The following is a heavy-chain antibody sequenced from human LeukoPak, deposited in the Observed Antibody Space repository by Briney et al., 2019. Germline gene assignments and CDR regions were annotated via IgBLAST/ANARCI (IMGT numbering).Heavy chain of an antibody. Sequence: GGSLRLSCAASGFTFSSYGMHWVRQAPGKGLEWVAVISYDGSNKYYANSVKGRFTISRDNSKNTLYLQMSSLRAGDTAVYYCARHTGSTWSTGYWGQGTLVTVSS. D-gene: IGHD6-13*01. J-gene: IGHJ4*02. CDR1: GFTFSSYG. CDR3: ARHTGSTWSTGY. V-gene: IGHV3-30*03. CDR2: ISYDGSNK.